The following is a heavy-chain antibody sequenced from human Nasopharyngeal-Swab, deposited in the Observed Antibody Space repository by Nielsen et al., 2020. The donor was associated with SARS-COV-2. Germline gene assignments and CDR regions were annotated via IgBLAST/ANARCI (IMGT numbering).Heavy chain of an antibody. CDR2: IKQDGSEK. CDR3: ASLYYDFWSGPIDY. Sequence: RLSCAASGFTFSSYWMSWVRQAPGKGLEWVANIKQDGSEKYYVDSVKGRFTISRDNAKNSLYLQMNSLRAEDTAVYYCASLYYDFWSGPIDYWGQGTLVTVSS. D-gene: IGHD3-3*01. J-gene: IGHJ4*02. V-gene: IGHV3-7*01. CDR1: GFTFSSYW.